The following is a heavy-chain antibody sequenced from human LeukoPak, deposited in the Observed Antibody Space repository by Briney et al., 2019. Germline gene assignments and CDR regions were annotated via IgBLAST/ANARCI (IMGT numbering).Heavy chain of an antibody. V-gene: IGHV4-59*01. Sequence: PSETLSLTCTVPGGSISSYYWSWIRQPPGKGLEWIGYIYYSGSTNYNPSLKSRVTISVDTSKNQFSLKLSSVTAADTAVYYCARGRYYDSSGYYDAFDIWGQGTMVTVSS. J-gene: IGHJ3*02. CDR2: IYYSGST. D-gene: IGHD3-22*01. CDR3: ARGRYYDSSGYYDAFDI. CDR1: GGSISSYY.